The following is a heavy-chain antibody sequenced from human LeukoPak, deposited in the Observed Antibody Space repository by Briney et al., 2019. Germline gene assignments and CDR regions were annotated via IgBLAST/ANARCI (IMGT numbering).Heavy chain of an antibody. V-gene: IGHV4-34*01. CDR2: INHSGST. D-gene: IGHD1-26*01. CDR1: GGSFSGYY. J-gene: IGHJ4*02. CDR3: ARQSGSYLSKKIDY. Sequence: KPSETLSLTCAASGGSFSGYYLSWIRQPPGKGLEWIGEINHSGSTNYNPSLKSRDTISVDTSKNQFALTLSSVTAADTAVYYCARQSGSYLSKKIDYWRQGTLVTVSS.